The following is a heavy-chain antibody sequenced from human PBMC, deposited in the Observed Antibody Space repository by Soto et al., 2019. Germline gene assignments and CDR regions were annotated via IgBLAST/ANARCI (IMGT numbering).Heavy chain of an antibody. V-gene: IGHV4-61*08. Sequence: SETLSLTWTVAGGSISSGDYYWSWIRQPPGKGLEWIGYIYYSGSTYYNPSLKSRVTISVDTSKNQFSLKLSSVTAADTAVYYCARFPRGYSYGHFDYWGQGTLVTVSS. CDR1: GGSISSGDYY. J-gene: IGHJ4*02. CDR3: ARFPRGYSYGHFDY. CDR2: IYYSGST. D-gene: IGHD5-18*01.